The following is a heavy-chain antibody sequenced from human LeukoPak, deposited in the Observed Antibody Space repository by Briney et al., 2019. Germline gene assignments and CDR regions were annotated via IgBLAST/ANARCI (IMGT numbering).Heavy chain of an antibody. Sequence: SETLSLTCTVSGDSISSYYWSWIRQPPGKGLEWIAYISDIGSINYNPSLKSRVTISLETSKNQFSLKLSSVTAADTAVYYCARGVYIAAAQYGYWGQGTLVTVSS. D-gene: IGHD6-13*01. CDR2: ISDIGSI. J-gene: IGHJ4*02. CDR1: GDSISSYY. V-gene: IGHV4-59*01. CDR3: ARGVYIAAAQYGY.